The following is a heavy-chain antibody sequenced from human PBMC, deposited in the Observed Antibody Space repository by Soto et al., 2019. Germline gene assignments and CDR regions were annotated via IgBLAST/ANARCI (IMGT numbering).Heavy chain of an antibody. CDR1: GFTFSSYG. Sequence: GGSLRLSCAASGFTFSSYGMHWVRQAPGKGLEWVAVISYDGSNKYYADSVKGRFTISRDNSKNTLYLQMNSLRADDTAVYYCAKETVFTAVEDKWGQGTLVTVSS. D-gene: IGHD3-10*02. V-gene: IGHV3-30*18. CDR3: AKETVFTAVEDK. J-gene: IGHJ4*02. CDR2: ISYDGSNK.